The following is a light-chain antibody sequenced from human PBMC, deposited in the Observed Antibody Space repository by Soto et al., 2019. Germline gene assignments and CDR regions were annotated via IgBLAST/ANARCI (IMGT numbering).Light chain of an antibody. CDR3: SSFTSTSTQV. CDR2: EVS. CDR1: SSDVGDYNY. Sequence: QSALTQPPSASGTPGQSVTIPCTGTSSDVGDYNYVSWYQQHPGKAPKLMIYEVSRRPSGVPDRFSGSKSGNTASLTVSGLQAEDEADYYCSSFTSTSTQVLGGGTKLTVL. J-gene: IGLJ3*02. V-gene: IGLV2-8*01.